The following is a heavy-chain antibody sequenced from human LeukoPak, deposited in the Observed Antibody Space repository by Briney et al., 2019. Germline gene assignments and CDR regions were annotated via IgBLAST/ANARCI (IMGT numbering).Heavy chain of an antibody. CDR2: ISGSGGST. CDR3: AKSDHSYYYDSSGYLPFDY. J-gene: IGHJ4*02. Sequence: GGSLRLSCAASGFTFSSYGMSWVRQAPGKGLEWVSAISGSGGSTYYADSVKGRFTISRDNSKNTLYLQMNSLRAEDTAVYYCAKSDHSYYYDSSGYLPFDYWGQGTLVTVSS. V-gene: IGHV3-23*01. D-gene: IGHD3-22*01. CDR1: GFTFSSYG.